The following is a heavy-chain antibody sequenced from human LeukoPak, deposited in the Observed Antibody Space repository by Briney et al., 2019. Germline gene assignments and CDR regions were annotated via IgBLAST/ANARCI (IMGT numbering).Heavy chain of an antibody. J-gene: IGHJ4*02. Sequence: PGGSLRLSCATSGFTFSSNWMSWVRHAPGRGLEWVANIKPDGSAEYYTASVKGRFTVSRDNAKNSLYLQMNSLRVEDTAVYYCARGLYDFWSGYGYWGQGTLVTVSS. V-gene: IGHV3-7*01. CDR3: ARGLYDFWSGYGY. CDR1: GFTFSSNW. CDR2: IKPDGSAE. D-gene: IGHD3-3*01.